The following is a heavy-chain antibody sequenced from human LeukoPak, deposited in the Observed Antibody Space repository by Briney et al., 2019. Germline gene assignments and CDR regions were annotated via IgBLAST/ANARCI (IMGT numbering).Heavy chain of an antibody. V-gene: IGHV3-21*01. J-gene: IGHJ3*02. CDR3: ARAYSGSYGDAFDI. CDR2: ISSSSSYI. Sequence: ETLSLTCTVSGGSISSSSYYWGWIRQPPGKGLEWVSSISSSSSYIYYADSVKGRFTISRDNAKNSLYLQMNSLRAEDTAVYYCARAYSGSYGDAFDIWGQGTMVTVSS. D-gene: IGHD1-26*01. CDR1: GGSISSSS.